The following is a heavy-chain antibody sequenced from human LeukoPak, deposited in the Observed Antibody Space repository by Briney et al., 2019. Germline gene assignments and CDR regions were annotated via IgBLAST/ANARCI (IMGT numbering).Heavy chain of an antibody. CDR3: ARGRNIVVVPAAGDPFDY. J-gene: IGHJ4*02. CDR2: IIPIFGTA. V-gene: IGHV1-69*06. D-gene: IGHD2-2*01. CDR1: GGTFSSYA. Sequence: SVKVSCKASGGTFSSYAIGWVRQAPGQGLEWMGGIIPIFGTANYAQKFQGRVTITADKSTSTAYMELSSLRSEDTAVYYCARGRNIVVVPAAGDPFDYWGQGTLVTVSS.